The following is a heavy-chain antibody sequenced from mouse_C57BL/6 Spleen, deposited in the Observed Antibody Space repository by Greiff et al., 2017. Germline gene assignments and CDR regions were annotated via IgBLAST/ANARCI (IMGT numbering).Heavy chain of an antibody. Sequence: VQLVESGPELVKPGASVKISCKASGYAFSSSWMNWVKQRPGKGLEWIGRIYPGDGDTNYNGKFKGKATLTADKSSSTAYMQLSSLTSEDSAVYFCAREYYYGSSPYAMDYWGQGTSVTVSS. V-gene: IGHV1-82*01. CDR3: AREYYYGSSPYAMDY. J-gene: IGHJ4*01. D-gene: IGHD1-1*01. CDR1: GYAFSSSW. CDR2: IYPGDGDT.